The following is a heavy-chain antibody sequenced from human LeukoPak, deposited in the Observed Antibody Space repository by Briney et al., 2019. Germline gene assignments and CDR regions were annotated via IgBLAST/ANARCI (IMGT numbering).Heavy chain of an antibody. CDR3: ARYRAGYCSGGSCYRWFDP. J-gene: IGHJ5*02. CDR2: IYYSGST. Sequence: SETLSLTRTVSGGSISSYYWSWIRQPPGKGLEWIGYIYYSGSTNYNPSLKSRVTISVDTSKNQFSLKLSSVTAADTAVYYCARYRAGYCSGGSCYRWFDPWGQGTLVTVSS. V-gene: IGHV4-59*08. CDR1: GGSISSYY. D-gene: IGHD2-15*01.